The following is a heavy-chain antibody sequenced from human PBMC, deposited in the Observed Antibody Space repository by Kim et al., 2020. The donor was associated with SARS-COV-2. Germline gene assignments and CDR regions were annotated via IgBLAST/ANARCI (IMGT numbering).Heavy chain of an antibody. V-gene: IGHV4-59*13. CDR1: GGSISSYY. J-gene: IGHJ6*02. CDR3: ARASTTPALWFGELLPIRAHYYYYGMDV. D-gene: IGHD3-10*01. Sequence: SETLSLTCTVSGGSISSYYWSWIRQPPGKGLEWIGYIYYSGSTNYNPSLKSRVTISVDTSKNQFSLKLSSVTAADTAVYYCARASTTPALWFGELLPIRAHYYYYGMDVWGQGTTVTVSS. CDR2: IYYSGST.